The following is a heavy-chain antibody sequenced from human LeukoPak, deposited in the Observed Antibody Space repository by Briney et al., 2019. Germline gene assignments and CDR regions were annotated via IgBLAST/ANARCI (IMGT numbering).Heavy chain of an antibody. V-gene: IGHV3-11*06. CDR1: GFIFSDYY. Sequence: PGGSLRLSCEASGFIFSDYYMSWIRQARGKGLEWVSYISASSGYTKYADPVKGRFTISRDNAKNSVYLQMNSLRADDTAVYYCARDWSPNWFDPWGQGTPVTVSS. CDR2: ISASSGYT. CDR3: ARDWSPNWFDP. J-gene: IGHJ5*02.